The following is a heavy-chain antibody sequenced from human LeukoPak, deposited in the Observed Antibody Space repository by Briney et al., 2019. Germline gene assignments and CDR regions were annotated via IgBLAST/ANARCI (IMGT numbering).Heavy chain of an antibody. V-gene: IGHV1-69*04. CDR1: GGTFSSYA. CDR2: IIPILGIA. D-gene: IGHD6-6*01. J-gene: IGHJ4*02. Sequence: RASVKVSCKASGGTFSSYAISWVRQAPGQGLEWMGRIIPILGIANYAQKFQGRVTITADKSTSTAYMELSSLRSEDTAVYYCARALYSSSHLDYWGQGTLVTVSS. CDR3: ARALYSSSHLDY.